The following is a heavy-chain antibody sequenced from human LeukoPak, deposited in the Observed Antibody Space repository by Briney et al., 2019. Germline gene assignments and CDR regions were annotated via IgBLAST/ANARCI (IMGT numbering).Heavy chain of an antibody. J-gene: IGHJ6*02. D-gene: IGHD3-3*01. CDR1: GYTFTSYD. CDR3: ARGSRITIFGVVIDYYYYGMDV. Sequence: ASVKVSCKASGYTFTSYDINWVRQATGQGLEWMGWMNPNSGNTGYAQKFQGRVTVTRNTSISTAYMELSSLRSEDTAVYYCARGSRITIFGVVIDYYYYGMDVWGQGTTVTVPS. CDR2: MNPNSGNT. V-gene: IGHV1-8*01.